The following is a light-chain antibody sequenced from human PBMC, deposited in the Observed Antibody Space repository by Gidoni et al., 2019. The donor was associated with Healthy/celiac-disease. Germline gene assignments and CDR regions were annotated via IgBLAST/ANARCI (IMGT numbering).Light chain of an antibody. CDR1: QSISSW. Sequence: DIQMTQSPSTLCASVGDRVTITCRASQSISSWLAWYQQKPGKAPKLLIYDASSLESGVPSRFSGSGSGTEFTLTISRLQPDDFATYYCQQYNSYPWTFGQGTKVEIK. J-gene: IGKJ1*01. V-gene: IGKV1-5*01. CDR3: QQYNSYPWT. CDR2: DAS.